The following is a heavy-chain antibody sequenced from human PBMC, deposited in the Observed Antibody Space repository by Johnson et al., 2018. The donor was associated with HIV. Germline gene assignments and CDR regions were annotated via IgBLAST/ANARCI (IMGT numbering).Heavy chain of an antibody. CDR3: ARRVALIYSFDI. CDR1: GFTFSTYW. CDR2: INSDGSST. V-gene: IGHV3-74*01. Sequence: VQLVESGGGLVQPGGSLGLSCAASGFTFSTYWLHWVRQAPGKGLVWVSRINSDGSSTSYADSVKGRFTISRDNSKNTLYLQMNSLRPEDTALYYCARRVALIYSFDIWGQGTMVAVSS. J-gene: IGHJ3*02. D-gene: IGHD2-21*01.